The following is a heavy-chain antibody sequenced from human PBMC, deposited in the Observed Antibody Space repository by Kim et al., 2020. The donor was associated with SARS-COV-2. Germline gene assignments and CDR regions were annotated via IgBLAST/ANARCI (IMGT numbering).Heavy chain of an antibody. J-gene: IGHJ4*02. Sequence: PSLKSRVTISVDTSKNQFSLKLSSVTAADTAVYYCARAPKYYYGSGSYSRWGQGTLVTVSS. CDR3: ARAPKYYYGSGSYSR. D-gene: IGHD3-10*01. V-gene: IGHV4-39*01.